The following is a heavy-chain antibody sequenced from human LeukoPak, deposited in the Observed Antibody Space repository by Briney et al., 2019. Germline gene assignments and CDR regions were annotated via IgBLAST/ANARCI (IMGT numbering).Heavy chain of an antibody. CDR2: INPSGGST. D-gene: IGHD3-22*01. CDR3: ARVYYDSSGYYPFDY. Sequence: ASVKVSCKASGYTFTSYYMHWVRQAPGQGLEWMGIINPSGGSTSYAQKFQGRVTMTRDMSTSTVYMELSSLRSEDTAVYYCARVYYDSSGYYPFDYWGQGTLVTVSS. CDR1: GYTFTSYY. J-gene: IGHJ4*02. V-gene: IGHV1-46*01.